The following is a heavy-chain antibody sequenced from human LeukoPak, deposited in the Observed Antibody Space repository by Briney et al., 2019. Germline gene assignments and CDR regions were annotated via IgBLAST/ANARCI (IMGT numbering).Heavy chain of an antibody. CDR3: ARERLVWFGEPEGSDY. CDR1: GFTFSDYY. Sequence: GGSLRLSCAASGFTFSDYYMSWIRQAPGKGLEWVSYISSSGSTIYYADSVKGRFTISRDNAKNSLYLQMNSLRAEDTAVYYCARERLVWFGEPEGSDYWGQGTLVTVSS. CDR2: ISSSGSTI. J-gene: IGHJ4*02. D-gene: IGHD3-10*01. V-gene: IGHV3-11*01.